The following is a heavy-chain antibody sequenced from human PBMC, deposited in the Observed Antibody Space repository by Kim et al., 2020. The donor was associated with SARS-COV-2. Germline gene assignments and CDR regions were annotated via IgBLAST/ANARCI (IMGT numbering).Heavy chain of an antibody. D-gene: IGHD3-22*01. CDR1: GYTFTSYG. J-gene: IGHJ4*02. CDR2: ISAYNGNT. CDR3: ARDLISYYYDTSGSPLFDY. Sequence: ASVKVSCKASGYTFTSYGLSWLRQAPGQGLEWMGWISAYNGNTNYAQKVQGRVTMTTDTSTSTAYMELRSLRSDDTDVYYCARDLISYYYDTSGSPLFDYWGQGTLVTVSS. V-gene: IGHV1-18*04.